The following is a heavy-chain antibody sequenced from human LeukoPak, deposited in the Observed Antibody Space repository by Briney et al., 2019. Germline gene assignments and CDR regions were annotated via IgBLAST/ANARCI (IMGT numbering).Heavy chain of an antibody. Sequence: QPGGSLRLSCAASGFTFTYYAMSWVRQAPGKGLEWVSGISGSGGSTYYADSVKGRFTISRDNSKNTLYLQMNSLGAEDTAVYYCAKSGYDSSGYQADYWGQGTLVTVSS. D-gene: IGHD3-22*01. CDR1: GFTFTYYA. CDR3: AKSGYDSSGYQADY. V-gene: IGHV3-23*01. J-gene: IGHJ4*02. CDR2: ISGSGGST.